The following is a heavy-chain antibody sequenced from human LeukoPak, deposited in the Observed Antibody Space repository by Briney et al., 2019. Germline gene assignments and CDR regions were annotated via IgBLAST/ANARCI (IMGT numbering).Heavy chain of an antibody. CDR3: AKRGGGNYFDY. CDR1: GFIFNGYG. CDR2: ISYDGSKK. V-gene: IGHV3-30*18. Sequence: GGSLRLSCAASGFIFNGYGMHWVRQAPGKGLEWVAIISYDGSKKYYLDSVKGRFTISRDNSKNTLYLQMNSLRAEDTAVYYCAKRGGGNYFDYWGQGTLVTVSS. D-gene: IGHD3-10*01. J-gene: IGHJ4*02.